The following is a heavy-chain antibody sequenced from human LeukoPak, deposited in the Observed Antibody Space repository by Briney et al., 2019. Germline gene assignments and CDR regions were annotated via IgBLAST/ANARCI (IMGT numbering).Heavy chain of an antibody. CDR3: AKGRTPYYDILTGSMDY. J-gene: IGHJ4*02. D-gene: IGHD3-9*01. Sequence: GGSLRLSCAASGFTFSDAWMTWVRQAPGKGLEWVGLIKGNTHGGTTDYPAPVKGRFSISRDDSKKTVYLQMNSLRTEDTALYYCAKGRTPYYDILTGSMDYWGQGTLVTVSS. V-gene: IGHV3-15*05. CDR1: GFTFSDAW. CDR2: IKGNTHGGTT.